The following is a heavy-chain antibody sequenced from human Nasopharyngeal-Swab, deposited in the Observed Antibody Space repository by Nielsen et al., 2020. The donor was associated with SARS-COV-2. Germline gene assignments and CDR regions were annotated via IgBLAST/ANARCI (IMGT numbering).Heavy chain of an antibody. D-gene: IGHD3-3*01. CDR2: INSDGSST. CDR1: GFTFSSYW. Sequence: GGSLRLSYAASGFTFSSYWMHWVRQAPGKGLVWVSRINSDGSSTSYADSVKGRFTISRDNAKNTLYLQMNSLRAEDTALYYCAKGTTRGTIFGVVTRYYFDYWGQGTLVTVSS. V-gene: IGHV3-74*01. CDR3: AKGTTRGTIFGVVTRYYFDY. J-gene: IGHJ4*02.